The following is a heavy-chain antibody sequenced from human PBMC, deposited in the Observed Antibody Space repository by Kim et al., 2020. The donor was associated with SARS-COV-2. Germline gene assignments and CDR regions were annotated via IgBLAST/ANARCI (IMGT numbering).Heavy chain of an antibody. V-gene: IGHV4-59*08. D-gene: IGHD3-10*01. CDR3: ARSGPITQAVFNY. J-gene: IGHJ6*01. Sequence: SETLSLPCIVSCGSFSGYYRNWLRQSPGKGPEWIAFIKYDVNTYYNPSLTSRVNNSMNASMNQFSLRLISVTAADSTFYFCARSGPITQAVFNY. CDR1: CGSFSGYY. CDR2: IKYDVNT.